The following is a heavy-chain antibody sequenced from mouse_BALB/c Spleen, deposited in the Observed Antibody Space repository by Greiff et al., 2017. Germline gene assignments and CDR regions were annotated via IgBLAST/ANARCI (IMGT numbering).Heavy chain of an antibody. J-gene: IGHJ3*01. D-gene: IGHD1-1*01. V-gene: IGHV1-69*02. CDR3: AREYYGISPFAY. Sequence: QVQLQQPGAELVKPGAPVKLSCKASGYTFTSYWMNWVKQRPGRGLEWIGRIDPSDSETHYNQKFKDKATLTVDKSSRTAYIQLSSLTSEDSAVYYCAREYYGISPFAYWGQGTLVTVSA. CDR2: IDPSDSET. CDR1: GYTFTSYW.